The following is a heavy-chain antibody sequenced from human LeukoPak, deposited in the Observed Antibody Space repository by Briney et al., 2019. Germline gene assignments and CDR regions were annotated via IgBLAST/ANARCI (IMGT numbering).Heavy chain of an antibody. Sequence: SETLSLTCTVSGGSISSSSYYWGWIRQLPGKGLEWIGSIYYSGSTYYNPSLKSRVTISVDTSKNQFSLKLSSVTAADTAVYYCASPDEHYYYGMDVWGQGTTVTVSS. CDR1: GGSISSSSYY. J-gene: IGHJ6*02. CDR2: IYYSGST. V-gene: IGHV4-39*01. CDR3: ASPDEHYYYGMDV.